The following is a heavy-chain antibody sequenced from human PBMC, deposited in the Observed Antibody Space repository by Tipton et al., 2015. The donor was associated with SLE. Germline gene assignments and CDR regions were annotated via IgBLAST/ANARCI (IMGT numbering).Heavy chain of an antibody. D-gene: IGHD5-24*01. CDR2: IWYDGGNK. CDR1: GFTFSHYD. CDR3: AKRGGNYLSFGYYYYYYMDV. J-gene: IGHJ6*03. Sequence: SLRLSCAASGFTFSHYDMHWVRQAPGRGLEWVAVIWYDGGNKYYTDSVKGRFTISRDNSENTVYLQMDSLRAEDTAVYYCAKRGGNYLSFGYYYYYYMDVWGKGTTVTVSS. V-gene: IGHV3-33*06.